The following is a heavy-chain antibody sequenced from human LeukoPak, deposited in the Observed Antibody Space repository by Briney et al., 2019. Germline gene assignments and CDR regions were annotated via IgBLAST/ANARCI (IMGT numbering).Heavy chain of an antibody. J-gene: IGHJ4*02. Sequence: GRSLRLSCAASGFTFDDYAMHWVRQAPGKGLEWVSGISWNSGSIGYADSVKGRFTISRDNAKNSLYLQMNSLRAEDTALYYCAKDPNYDSGGYYFDYWGQGTLVTVSS. CDR1: GFTFDDYA. D-gene: IGHD3-22*01. V-gene: IGHV3-9*01. CDR2: ISWNSGSI. CDR3: AKDPNYDSGGYYFDY.